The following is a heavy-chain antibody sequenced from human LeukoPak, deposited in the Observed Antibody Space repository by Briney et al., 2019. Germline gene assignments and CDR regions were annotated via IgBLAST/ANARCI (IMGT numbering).Heavy chain of an antibody. J-gene: IGHJ3*02. Sequence: GESLRLSCAASGFTFTNYVMNWVRQAPGKGLEWVTSITGTADKTYDADSVKGRFTISRDNSKNTLSLQMSSLRVEDTAIYYCARRGGSRGWGAFDIWGQGTIVTVSS. D-gene: IGHD6-19*01. V-gene: IGHV3-23*01. CDR3: ARRGGSRGWGAFDI. CDR1: GFTFTNYV. CDR2: ITGTADKT.